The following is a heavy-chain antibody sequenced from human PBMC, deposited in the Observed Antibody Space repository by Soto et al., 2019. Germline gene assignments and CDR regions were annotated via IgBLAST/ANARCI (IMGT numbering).Heavy chain of an antibody. CDR3: ARDPLVRDVVWYFDY. V-gene: IGHV3-48*02. CDR1: GFTFSSYS. CDR2: ISSSSSTI. J-gene: IGHJ4*02. D-gene: IGHD1-1*01. Sequence: GGSLRLSCAASGFTFSSYSMNWVRQAPGKGLEWVSYISSSSSTIYYADSVKGRFTISRDNAKNSLYLQMNSLRDEDTAVYYCARDPLVRDVVWYFDYWGQGTLVTVSS.